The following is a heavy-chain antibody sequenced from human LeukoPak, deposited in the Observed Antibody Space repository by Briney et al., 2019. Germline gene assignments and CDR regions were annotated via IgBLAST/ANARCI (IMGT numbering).Heavy chain of an antibody. CDR3: ARFPAGGVVIRKYYFDY. D-gene: IGHD3-3*01. J-gene: IGHJ4*02. Sequence: GASVKVSCKASGYTFTGYYMHWVRQAPGQGLEWMGWINPNSGGTNYAQKFQGRVTMTRDTSISTAYMELSRLRSDDTAVFYCARFPAGGVVIRKYYFDYWGQGTLVTVSS. V-gene: IGHV1-2*02. CDR1: GYTFTGYY. CDR2: INPNSGGT.